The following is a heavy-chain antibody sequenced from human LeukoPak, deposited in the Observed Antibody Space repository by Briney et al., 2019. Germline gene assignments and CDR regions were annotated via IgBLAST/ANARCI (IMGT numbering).Heavy chain of an antibody. Sequence: SETLSLTCTVSGGSISSHYWSWIRQPPGKGLEWIGYIYYSGSTNYNPSLKSRVTISVDTSKNQFSLKLSSVTAADTAVYYCARDTDFTYCSSTSCSRRRAFDIWGQGTMVTVSS. D-gene: IGHD2-2*01. V-gene: IGHV4-59*11. CDR2: IYYSGST. CDR3: ARDTDFTYCSSTSCSRRRAFDI. J-gene: IGHJ3*02. CDR1: GGSISSHY.